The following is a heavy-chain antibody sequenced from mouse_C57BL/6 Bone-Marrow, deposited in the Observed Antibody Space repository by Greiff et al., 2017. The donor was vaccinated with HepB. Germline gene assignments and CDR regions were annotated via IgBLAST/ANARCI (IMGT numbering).Heavy chain of an antibody. CDR3: AATYYDSGFDY. CDR2: ISSGGSYT. J-gene: IGHJ2*01. Sequence: EVHLVESGADLVKPGGSLKLSCAASGFTFSSYGMSWVRQTPDKRLEWVATISSGGSYTYYPHSLQGRFTMTRDNAKNTLYLQMSSLKSEDTAMYYCAATYYDSGFDYWGKGTTVTVSS. D-gene: IGHD1-1*01. V-gene: IGHV5-6*01. CDR1: GFTFSSYG.